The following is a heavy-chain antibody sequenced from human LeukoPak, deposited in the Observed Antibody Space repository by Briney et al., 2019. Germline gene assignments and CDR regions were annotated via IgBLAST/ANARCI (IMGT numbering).Heavy chain of an antibody. CDR2: ISYDGSNK. J-gene: IGHJ4*02. V-gene: IGHV3-30*18. CDR3: AKSVKYCSGGSSYRPYYFDY. CDR1: GFTFSSYG. Sequence: GGSLRLSCAASGFTFSSYGMHWVRQAPGKGLEWVAVISYDGSNKYYADSVKGRFTISRDKSKNTLYLQMNSLRAEDTAVYYCAKSVKYCSGGSSYRPYYFDYWGQGTLVTVSS. D-gene: IGHD2-15*01.